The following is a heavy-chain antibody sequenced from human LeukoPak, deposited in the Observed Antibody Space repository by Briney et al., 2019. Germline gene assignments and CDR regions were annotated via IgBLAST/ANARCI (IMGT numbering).Heavy chain of an antibody. D-gene: IGHD2-2*01. Sequence: GGSLRLSCAASGFTFSSYAMSWVRQAPGKGLEWVSAISGSGGSTYYADPVKGRFTISRDNSKNTLYLQMNSLRAEDTAVYYCAKDDGVVVPAAVSYWGQGTLVTVSS. CDR1: GFTFSSYA. V-gene: IGHV3-23*01. CDR3: AKDDGVVVPAAVSY. CDR2: ISGSGGST. J-gene: IGHJ4*02.